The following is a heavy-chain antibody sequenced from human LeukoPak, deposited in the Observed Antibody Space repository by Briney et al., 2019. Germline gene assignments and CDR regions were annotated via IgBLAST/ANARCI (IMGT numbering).Heavy chain of an antibody. J-gene: IGHJ3*02. CDR3: ANKAPSNAFDI. Sequence: GGSLRLSCEVSGFTVSSYWMHWVRQGPGKGLEWVSAISGSGGSTYYADSVKGRFTISRDNSKNTLYLQMNSLRAEDTAVYYCANKAPSNAFDIWGQGTMVTVSS. V-gene: IGHV3-23*01. CDR1: GFTVSSYW. CDR2: ISGSGGST.